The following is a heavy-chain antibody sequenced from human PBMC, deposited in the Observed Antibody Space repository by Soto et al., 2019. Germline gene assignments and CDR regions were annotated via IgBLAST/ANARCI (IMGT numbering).Heavy chain of an antibody. CDR2: IPYSGYT. D-gene: IGHD6-13*01. V-gene: IGHV4-61*01. J-gene: IGHJ4*02. CDR3: ARQRIAAAQYYFDY. Sequence: SETLSLTCTVSGGSVSSGSYYWSWIRQPPGKGLEWIGYIPYSGYTNYNPSLKSRVTISLDTSKSQLSLKLSSVTAVDTAVYYCARQRIAAAQYYFDYWGQGILVTVS. CDR1: GGSVSSGSYY.